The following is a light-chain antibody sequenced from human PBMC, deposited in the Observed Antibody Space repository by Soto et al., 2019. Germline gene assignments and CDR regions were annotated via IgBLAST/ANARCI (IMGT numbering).Light chain of an antibody. J-gene: IGKJ1*01. CDR2: GAS. V-gene: IGKV1-39*01. CDR1: QYIGDF. CDR3: QESFFTLGT. Sequence: DIQMTKSPSSLSASVGDRVTITCRASQYIGDFLNWYQQTPGKAPKLLIFGASNLHIGVPSRFSGSGSGTEFTLTINNLQREDFATYYCQESFFTLGTFGRGTKVDI.